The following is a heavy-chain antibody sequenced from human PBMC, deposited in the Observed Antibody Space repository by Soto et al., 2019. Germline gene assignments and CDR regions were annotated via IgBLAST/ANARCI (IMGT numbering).Heavy chain of an antibody. Sequence: ASVKVSCKASGYTFTSYGISWVRQAPGQRLEWIGWINAGSGNTKYAQKFQERFTITRDTSANTAYMDLRSLTSEDTAVYYCARGIWVATTASYYFDSWGQGTQVTVSS. V-gene: IGHV1-18*01. CDR1: GYTFTSYG. CDR3: ARGIWVATTASYYFDS. J-gene: IGHJ4*02. CDR2: INAGSGNT. D-gene: IGHD5-12*01.